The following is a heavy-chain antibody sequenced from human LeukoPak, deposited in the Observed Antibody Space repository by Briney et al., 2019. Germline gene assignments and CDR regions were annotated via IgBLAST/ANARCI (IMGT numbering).Heavy chain of an antibody. Sequence: PSETLSLTCTVSGGSISTSNYYWAWIRQPPGKGLQWIGGIYYRGNTYYNPSLKSRVTMSVDTSKNQFSLRLTSVTAADTALYYCARDTIPPRNATEQKTGTYYWGQGTLVTVSS. V-gene: IGHV4-39*02. D-gene: IGHD7-27*01. CDR3: ARDTIPPRNATEQKTGTYY. CDR2: IYYRGNT. J-gene: IGHJ4*02. CDR1: GGSISTSNYY.